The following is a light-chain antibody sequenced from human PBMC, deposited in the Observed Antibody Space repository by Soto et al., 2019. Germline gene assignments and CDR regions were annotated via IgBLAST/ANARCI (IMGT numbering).Light chain of an antibody. CDR1: SSDVGGYNY. Sequence: QSALTQPRAVSGSPGPTGTISCTGTSSDVGGYNYVSWYQQHPGKAPKPMIYDVSKRPSGVPDRFSGSKSGNTASLTISGLQAEDETDYYCCSYAWSYTDGFGSWPTLTVL. CDR3: CSYAWSYTDG. J-gene: IGLJ1*01. CDR2: DVS. V-gene: IGLV2-11*01.